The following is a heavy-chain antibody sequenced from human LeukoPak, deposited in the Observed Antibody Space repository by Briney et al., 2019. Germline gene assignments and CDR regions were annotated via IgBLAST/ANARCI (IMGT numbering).Heavy chain of an antibody. V-gene: IGHV5-51*01. CDR3: ARSRGDNYSFDY. CDR2: IYPGDSDT. J-gene: IGHJ4*02. Sequence: GESLKISCWGSGYSFISYASGWVRQMPGKGLEWMGIIYPGDSDTRYTPSFEGQVTISADKSISTAYLQWSSLKASDAAMYYCARSRGDNYSFDYWGQGTLVTVSS. D-gene: IGHD5-24*01. CDR1: GYSFISYA.